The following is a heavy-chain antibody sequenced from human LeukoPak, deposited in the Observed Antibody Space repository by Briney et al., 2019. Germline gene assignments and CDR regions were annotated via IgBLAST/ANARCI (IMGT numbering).Heavy chain of an antibody. D-gene: IGHD3-22*01. CDR2: INPSGGST. J-gene: IGHJ4*02. Sequence: ASVKVSWKASGYTFTSYYMHWVRQAPGQGLEWMGIINPSGGSTSYAQKFQGRVTMTRDTSTSTVYMELSSLRSEDTAVYYCAARRDYYDSSGYLPLDYWGQGTLVTVSS. CDR1: GYTFTSYY. V-gene: IGHV1-46*03. CDR3: AARRDYYDSSGYLPLDY.